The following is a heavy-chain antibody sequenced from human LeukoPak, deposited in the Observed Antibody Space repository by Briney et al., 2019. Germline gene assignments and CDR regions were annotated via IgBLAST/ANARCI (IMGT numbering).Heavy chain of an antibody. V-gene: IGHV1-69*13. CDR2: IIPIFGTA. D-gene: IGHD1-26*01. J-gene: IGHJ6*02. Sequence: SVKVSCTASGGTFSSYAISWVRQAPGQGLEWMGGIIPIFGTANYAQKFQGRVTITADESTSTAYMELSSLRSEDTAVYYCARDPNVPDIVGATRGHYGMDVWGQGTTVTVSS. CDR3: ARDPNVPDIVGATRGHYGMDV. CDR1: GGTFSSYA.